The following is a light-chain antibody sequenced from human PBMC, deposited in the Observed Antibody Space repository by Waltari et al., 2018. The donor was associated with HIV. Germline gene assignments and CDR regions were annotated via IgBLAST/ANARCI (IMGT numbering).Light chain of an antibody. CDR3: ASWDDKLSHWV. CDR1: NSNIGNNL. V-gene: IGLV1-47*01. J-gene: IGLJ3*02. Sequence: QSVLTQPPSASRSPGQRVLMSCSGTNSNIGNNLVSWFQQVPGRAPNRVIYRNDQRPSGGPDRFSAAKSGSSASLAITGLQSDDEAAYYCASWDDKLSHWVFGGGTKLTV. CDR2: RND.